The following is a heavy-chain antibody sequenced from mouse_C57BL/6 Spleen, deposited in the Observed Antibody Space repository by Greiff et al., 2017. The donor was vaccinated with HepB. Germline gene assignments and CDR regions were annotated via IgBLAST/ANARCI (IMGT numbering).Heavy chain of an antibody. V-gene: IGHV5-17*01. CDR2: ISSGSSTI. J-gene: IGHJ2*01. CDR3: AKIYYDYDDYFDY. Sequence: VQLKESGGGLVKPGGSLKLSCAASGFTFSDYGMHWVRQAPEKGLEWVAYISSGSSTIYYADTVKGRFTISRDNAKNTLFLQMTSLRSEDTAMYYCAKIYYDYDDYFDYWGQGTTLTVSS. CDR1: GFTFSDYG. D-gene: IGHD2-4*01.